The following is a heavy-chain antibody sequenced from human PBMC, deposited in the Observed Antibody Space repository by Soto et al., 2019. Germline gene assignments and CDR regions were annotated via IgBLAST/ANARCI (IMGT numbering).Heavy chain of an antibody. J-gene: IGHJ6*02. Sequence: EVQLLEPGGGLVQPGGSLRLSCAASGFTFSSYAMSWVRQAPGKGLEWVSAVIGSGGSTYYADSVKGRFTISRDNSNYTLELQMNSLTAEDTCVYYCANSVGGSYWDDNTEGASYHYGMYISAQSTTVTVSS. CDR1: GFTFSSYA. CDR3: ANSVGGSYWDDNTEGASYHYGMYI. CDR2: VIGSGGST. D-gene: IGHD1-26*01. V-gene: IGHV3-23*01.